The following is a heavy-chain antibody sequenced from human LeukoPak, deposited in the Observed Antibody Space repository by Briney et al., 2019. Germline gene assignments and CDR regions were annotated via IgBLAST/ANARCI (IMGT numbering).Heavy chain of an antibody. CDR3: ASRDNVSRGDVFVI. CDR2: ISSSSSYI. Sequence: GGSLRLSCAASGFTFSSYSMNWVRQAPGKGLEWVSSISSSSSYIYYADSVKGRFTISRDNAKNSLYLQMNSLRAEDTAVYYCASRDNVSRGDVFVIWGKGTMVTVS. CDR1: GFTFSSYS. V-gene: IGHV3-21*01. J-gene: IGHJ3*02. D-gene: IGHD3-22*01.